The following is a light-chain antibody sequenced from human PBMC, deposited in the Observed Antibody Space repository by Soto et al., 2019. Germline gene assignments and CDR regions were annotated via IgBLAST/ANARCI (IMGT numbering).Light chain of an antibody. CDR3: QQYDSSHLRT. J-gene: IGKJ1*01. CDR1: QSDSSN. V-gene: IGKV3-20*01. CDR2: GAS. Sequence: EIVLTQSPATLSVSPGERATLSCRASQSDSSNLAWYQQKPGQAPRLLIYGASTRAAGIPDRFSGSGSGTDFTLTITRLEPEDFAVYYCQQYDSSHLRTFGQGTKVDIK.